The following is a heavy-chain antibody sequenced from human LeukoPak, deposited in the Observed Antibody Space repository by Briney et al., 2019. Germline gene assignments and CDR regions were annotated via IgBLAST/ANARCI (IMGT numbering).Heavy chain of an antibody. CDR1: GFTFSDYY. CDR2: ISSSGSTI. CDR3: ARDYSDSSGYYYFDY. D-gene: IGHD3-22*01. Sequence: GGSLRLSCAASGFTFSDYYMSWIRQAPGKGLEWVSYISSSGSTIYYADSVKGRFTISRDNAKNSLYLQMNSLRAEDTAVYYCARDYSDSSGYYYFDYWGQETLVTVSS. V-gene: IGHV3-11*01. J-gene: IGHJ4*02.